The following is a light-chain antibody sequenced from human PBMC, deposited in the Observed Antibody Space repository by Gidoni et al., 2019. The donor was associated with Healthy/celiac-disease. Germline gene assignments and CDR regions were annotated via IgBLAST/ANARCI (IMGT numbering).Light chain of an antibody. CDR3: QQYGSSPQWT. CDR1: QSVSSSY. J-gene: IGKJ1*01. V-gene: IGKV3-20*01. Sequence: EIVLTQSPGTLSLSPGESATLSCRASQSVSSSYLAWYQQKPGQAPRLLIYGASSRATGSPDRFSGSGSGTDFTLTISRLEPEDFAVYYCQQYGSSPQWTFGQGTKVEIK. CDR2: GAS.